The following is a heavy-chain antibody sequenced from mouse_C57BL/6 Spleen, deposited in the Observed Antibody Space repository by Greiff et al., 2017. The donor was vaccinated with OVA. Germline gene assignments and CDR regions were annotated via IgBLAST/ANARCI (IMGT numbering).Heavy chain of an antibody. D-gene: IGHD2-4*01. V-gene: IGHV5-17*01. CDR3: ATSGDYALFAY. CDR1: GFTFSDYG. CDR2: ISSGSSTI. J-gene: IGHJ3*01. Sequence: EVQLVESGGGLVKPGGSLKLSCAASGFTFSDYGMHWVRQAPEKGLEWVAYISSGSSTIYYADTVKGRFTISRDNAKNTLFLQMTSLRSEDTAMYYCATSGDYALFAYWGQGTLVTVSA.